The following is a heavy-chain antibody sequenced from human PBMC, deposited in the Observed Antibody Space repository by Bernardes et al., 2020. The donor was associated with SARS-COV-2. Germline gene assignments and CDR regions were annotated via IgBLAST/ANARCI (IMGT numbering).Heavy chain of an antibody. Sequence: ASVKVSCKVSGYSLSAISLHWVRQGPGKGLEWMGGFDPDDGDIHYAQKFQGRVTVTEDTSTDTAYMELSSLRSEDTAVYYCAARRFVYSSGWNHYYYGLDAWGQGTTVTVS. CDR3: AARRFVYSSGWNHYYYGLDA. J-gene: IGHJ6*02. CDR1: GYSLSAIS. V-gene: IGHV1-24*01. D-gene: IGHD3-22*01. CDR2: FDPDDGDI.